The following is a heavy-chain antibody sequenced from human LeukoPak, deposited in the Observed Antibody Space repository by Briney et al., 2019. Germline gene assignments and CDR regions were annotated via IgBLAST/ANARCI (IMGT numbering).Heavy chain of an antibody. Sequence: SETLSLTCTVSGGSISSYYWSWIRQPPGKGLEWIGYIYYSGSTNYNPSLKSRVTISVDTSKNQFSLKVRSVTAADTAVYYCAREGHDFWSGSRGWFDPWGQGTLVTVSS. J-gene: IGHJ5*02. V-gene: IGHV4-59*12. CDR1: GGSISSYY. CDR2: IYYSGST. D-gene: IGHD3-3*01. CDR3: AREGHDFWSGSRGWFDP.